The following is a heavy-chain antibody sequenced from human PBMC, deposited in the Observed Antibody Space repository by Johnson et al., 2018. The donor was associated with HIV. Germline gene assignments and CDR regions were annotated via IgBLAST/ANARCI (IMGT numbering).Heavy chain of an antibody. D-gene: IGHD3-22*01. CDR3: ARDRRLSLYYYDSSGYYRPDAFDI. CDR1: GFTVSSNY. Sequence: VQLVESGGAVVQPGGSLRLSCAAAGFTVSSNYMSWVRQAPGKGLEWVSVIYSGGSTYYADYVKGRFTISRDNYKNTLYLQMKSLRAEDTAVYYFARDRRLSLYYYDSSGYYRPDAFDIWGQGAMVTVSS. J-gene: IGHJ3*02. CDR2: IYSGGST. V-gene: IGHV3-66*02.